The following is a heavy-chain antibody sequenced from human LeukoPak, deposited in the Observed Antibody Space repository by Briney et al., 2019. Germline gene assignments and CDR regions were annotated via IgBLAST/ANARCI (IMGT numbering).Heavy chain of an antibody. CDR2: IWYDGSNK. D-gene: IGHD1-14*01. CDR3: ARYSSNTVTTGAFDI. CDR1: GFTFSNYG. Sequence: PGRSLRLSCAASGFTFSNYGMHWVRQAPGKGLEWVAVIWYDGSNKYYVDSVKGRFTISRDNSKNTVYLQTNSLRDEDTAVYYCARYSSNTVTTGAFDIWGQGTMVTVSS. J-gene: IGHJ3*02. V-gene: IGHV3-33*01.